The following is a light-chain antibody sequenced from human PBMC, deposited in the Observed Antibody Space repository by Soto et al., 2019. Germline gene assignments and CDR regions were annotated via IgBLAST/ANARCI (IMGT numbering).Light chain of an antibody. Sequence: QMTQSPSTLSESVGDRGTITCRASQSISTYLNWYQQKVGRAPTLLIYAASSLQSGVPSRFSGGGSGTDFTLTISSLQPEDFAIYFCQQCYSSPRTFGQGTKVEIK. CDR2: AAS. CDR3: QQCYSSPRT. V-gene: IGKV1-39*01. J-gene: IGKJ1*01. CDR1: QSISTY.